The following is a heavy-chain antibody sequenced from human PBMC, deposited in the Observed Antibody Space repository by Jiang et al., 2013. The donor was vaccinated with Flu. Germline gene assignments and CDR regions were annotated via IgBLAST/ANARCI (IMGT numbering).Heavy chain of an antibody. CDR2: INAGNGNT. Sequence: GAEVKKPGASVKVSCKASGYTFTSYAMHWVRQAPGQRLEWMGWINAGNGNTKYSQKFQGRVTITRDTSASTAYMELSSLRSEDTAVYYCASGGVSHCSGGSCYSVDYYYGMDVWGQGTTVTVSS. CDR3: ASGGVSHCSGGSCYSVDYYYGMDV. J-gene: IGHJ6*02. V-gene: IGHV1-3*01. D-gene: IGHD2-15*01. CDR1: GYTFTSYA.